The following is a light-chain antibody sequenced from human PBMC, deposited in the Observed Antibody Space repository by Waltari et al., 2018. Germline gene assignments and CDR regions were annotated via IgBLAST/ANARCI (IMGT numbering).Light chain of an antibody. CDR3: ATRDEGPTVV. CDR1: LSNIGTHY. V-gene: IGLV1-47*01. CDR2: LTH. Sequence: QSVLTQPPSASGTPGQSVTISCSGSLSNIGTHYVYWYQQLPGTAPKLLIYLTHARPSGGPCLFPSSKSGTSASLAISGLRFEDGGDYYWATRDEGPTVVFGGGTKVTVL. J-gene: IGLJ2*01.